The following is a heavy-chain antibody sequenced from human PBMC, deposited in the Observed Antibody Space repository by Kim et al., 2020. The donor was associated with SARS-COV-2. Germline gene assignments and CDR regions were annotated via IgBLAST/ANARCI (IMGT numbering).Heavy chain of an antibody. CDR3: AKASGSAWYHWYFDL. V-gene: IGHV3-9*01. CDR1: GFTFDDYA. Sequence: GGSLRLSCAASGFTFDDYAMHWVRQAPGKGLEWVSGISWNSGSIGYADSVKGRFTISRDNAKNSLYLQMNSLRAEDTALYYCAKASGSAWYHWYFDLWGR. J-gene: IGHJ2*01. CDR2: ISWNSGSI. D-gene: IGHD6-19*01.